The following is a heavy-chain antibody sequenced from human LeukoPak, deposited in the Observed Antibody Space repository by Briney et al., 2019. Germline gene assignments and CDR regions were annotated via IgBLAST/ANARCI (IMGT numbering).Heavy chain of an antibody. J-gene: IGHJ3*01. CDR1: GGSISSYY. CDR3: ARSGYGDHNDAFDV. D-gene: IGHD4-17*01. Sequence: PSETLSLTCTVSGGSISSYYWSWIRQPPGKGLEWIAYIDHSGKTKYNPSLKSRVTISLDTSKNEFSLKVNSVTAADTAVYYCARSGYGDHNDAFDVWGQGTMVTVSS. CDR2: IDHSGKT. V-gene: IGHV4-59*01.